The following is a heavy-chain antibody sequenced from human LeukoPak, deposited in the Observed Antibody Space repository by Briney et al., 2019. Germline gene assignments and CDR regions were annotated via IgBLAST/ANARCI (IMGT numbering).Heavy chain of an antibody. CDR1: GFTFSSYA. D-gene: IGHD3-3*01. V-gene: IGHV3-23*01. CDR3: AKEYYDFWSGYPHDY. Sequence: GGSLRLSCAASGFTFSSYAMSWVRQAPGKGLEWVSAISGSGGSTYYADSVRGRFTISRDNSKNTLYLQMNSLRAEDTAVYYCAKEYYDFWSGYPHDYWGQGTLVTVSS. CDR2: ISGSGGST. J-gene: IGHJ4*02.